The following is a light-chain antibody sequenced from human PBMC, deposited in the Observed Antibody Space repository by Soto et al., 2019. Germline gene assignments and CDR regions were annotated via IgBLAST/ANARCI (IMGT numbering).Light chain of an antibody. Sequence: QSALTQPRSVSGSPGQSVTISCTGTSSDVGRYDYVSWYQQHPGKAPKLIIYDVSERPSGVPDRFSGSKFGNTASLTISGLQAEDEADYYCCSFAGSFNYVFGNGTKVAVL. CDR1: SSDVGRYDY. J-gene: IGLJ1*01. CDR3: CSFAGSFNYV. CDR2: DVS. V-gene: IGLV2-11*01.